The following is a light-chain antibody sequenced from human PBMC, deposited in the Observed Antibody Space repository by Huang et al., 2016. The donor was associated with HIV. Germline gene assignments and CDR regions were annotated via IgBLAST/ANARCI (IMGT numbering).Light chain of an antibody. CDR1: QSFSNN. CDR2: GAS. Sequence: EIVMTQSPATLSVSPGERATLSCWASQSFSNNLAWDQQKPGQAPRLLIYGASTRATGIPARFSGSGSGTEFTLTISSLQSEDFAVYYCQQYNNRPGTFGQGTKVEIK. J-gene: IGKJ1*01. V-gene: IGKV3-15*01. CDR3: QQYNNRPGT.